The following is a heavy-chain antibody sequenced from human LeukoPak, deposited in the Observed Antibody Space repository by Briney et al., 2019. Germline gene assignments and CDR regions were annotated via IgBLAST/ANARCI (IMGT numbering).Heavy chain of an antibody. D-gene: IGHD5-18*01. Sequence: GGSLRLSCAASGFTFSTYGMHWVRQAPGKGLEWVAFIRFDEYNKYYADSVKGRFTISRDNSKNTLYLQMYSLRVEDTAVYYCAKDLTVPGYTYGYICPGDWGQGTLVTVSS. CDR1: GFTFSTYG. V-gene: IGHV3-30*02. J-gene: IGHJ4*02. CDR2: IRFDEYNK. CDR3: AKDLTVPGYTYGYICPGD.